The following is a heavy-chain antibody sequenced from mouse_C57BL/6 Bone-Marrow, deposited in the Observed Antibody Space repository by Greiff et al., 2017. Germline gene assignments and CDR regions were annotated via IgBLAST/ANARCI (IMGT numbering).Heavy chain of an antibody. Sequence: VQLQQPGAELVKPGASVKLSCKASGYTFTSYWMHWVKQRPGRGLEWIGRIDPNSGGTKYNEKFKRKATLTVDKPSITAYLQLSSLTSEDSAVYYCARSGLITTVVARNWYFDVWGTGTTVTVSS. J-gene: IGHJ1*03. CDR3: ARSGLITTVVARNWYFDV. CDR2: IDPNSGGT. D-gene: IGHD1-1*01. V-gene: IGHV1-72*01. CDR1: GYTFTSYW.